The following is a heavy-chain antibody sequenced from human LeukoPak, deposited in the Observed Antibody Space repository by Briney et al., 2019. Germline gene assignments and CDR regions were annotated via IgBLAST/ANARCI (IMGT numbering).Heavy chain of an antibody. D-gene: IGHD5-18*01. CDR2: IDPSDSYT. Sequence: GESLKISCKGSGYSFTSYWISWVRQMPGKGLEWMGRIDPSDSYTNYSPSFQGHVTISADKSISTAYLQWSSLKASDTAMYYCAVYDRDAGYSYGSPFDYWGQGTLATVSS. V-gene: IGHV5-10-1*01. CDR3: AVYDRDAGYSYGSPFDY. J-gene: IGHJ4*02. CDR1: GYSFTSYW.